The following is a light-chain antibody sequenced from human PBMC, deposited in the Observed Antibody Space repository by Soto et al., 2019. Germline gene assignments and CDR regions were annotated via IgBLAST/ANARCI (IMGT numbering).Light chain of an antibody. V-gene: IGLV1-51*02. CDR3: GTWDSSLSAGWV. CDR2: ENN. CDR1: TSNIGNNF. Sequence: QSVLTQPPSVSAAPGQKVTISCSGSTSNIGNNFVSWYQHLPGTAPKLLIYENNKRPSGIPDRFSGSKSGTSATLGITGLQTGDEADYYCGTWDSSLSAGWVFGGGTQLTVL. J-gene: IGLJ3*02.